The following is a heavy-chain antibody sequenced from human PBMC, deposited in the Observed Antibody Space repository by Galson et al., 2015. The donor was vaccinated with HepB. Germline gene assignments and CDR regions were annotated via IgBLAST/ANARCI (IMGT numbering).Heavy chain of an antibody. Sequence: SVKVSCKASGYTFTSYAMHWVRQAPGQRLEWMGWINAGNGNTKYSQKFQGRVTITRDTSASTAYMELSSLRSEDTAVYYCARGGVLLWFGEDYWGQGTLVTVSS. CDR3: ARGGVLLWFGEDY. J-gene: IGHJ4*02. CDR1: GYTFTSYA. V-gene: IGHV1-3*01. CDR2: INAGNGNT. D-gene: IGHD3-10*01.